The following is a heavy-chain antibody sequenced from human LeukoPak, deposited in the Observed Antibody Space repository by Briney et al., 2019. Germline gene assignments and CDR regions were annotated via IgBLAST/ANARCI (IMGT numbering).Heavy chain of an antibody. CDR3: ARDRRIAAAPYGMDV. CDR1: VDSLSSNSAA. CDR2: TYYRSKRYN. V-gene: IGHV6-1*01. Sequence: QTLSLTCAISVDSLSSNSAAWNWIRQSPSRGLEWLGRTYYRSKRYNDDAVSVKSRITINPDTSKNQFSLQLNSVTPEDTAGYYCARDRRIAAAPYGMDVWGQGTTVTVSS. J-gene: IGHJ6*02. D-gene: IGHD6-13*01.